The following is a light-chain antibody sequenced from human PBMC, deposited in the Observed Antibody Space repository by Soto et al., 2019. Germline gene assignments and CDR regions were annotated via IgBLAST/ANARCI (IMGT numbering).Light chain of an antibody. V-gene: IGKV1-27*01. CDR3: QKYNNAPLT. CDR2: AAS. Sequence: DIQMTQSPSSLSAYVGDRVTITCRASQGISNFLAWYRQKPGKVPKLLIYAASTLQSGVPSRFSGSASGTDFTLTISSLQPEDVATYYCQKYNNAPLTFGQGTKVEIK. J-gene: IGKJ1*01. CDR1: QGISNF.